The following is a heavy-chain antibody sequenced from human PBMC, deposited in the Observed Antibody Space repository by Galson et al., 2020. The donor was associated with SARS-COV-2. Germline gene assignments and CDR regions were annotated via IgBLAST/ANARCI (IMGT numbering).Heavy chain of an antibody. D-gene: IGHD3-22*01. CDR2: INSDGSST. CDR1: GFTFSSYW. J-gene: IGHJ4*02. V-gene: IGHV3-74*01. Sequence: ESLKISCAASGFTFSSYWMHWVRQAPGKGLVWVSRINSDGSSTSYADSVKGRFTISRDNAKNTLYLQMNSLRAEDTAVYYCARVYYYDSSGYPDYWGQGTLVTVSS. CDR3: ARVYYYDSSGYPDY.